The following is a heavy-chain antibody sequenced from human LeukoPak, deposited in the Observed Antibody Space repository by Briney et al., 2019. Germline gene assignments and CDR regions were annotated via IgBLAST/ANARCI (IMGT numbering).Heavy chain of an antibody. CDR3: ARVPDYANQEPYYFDY. CDR2: IYYSGST. V-gene: IGHV4-31*03. J-gene: IGHJ4*02. D-gene: IGHD4-17*01. Sequence: SETLSLTCTVSGGSISSGGYYWSWIRQHPGKGLEWIGYIYYSGSTYYNPSLKSRVTISVDTSENQFSLKLSSVTAADTAVYYCARVPDYANQEPYYFDYWGRGTLVTVSS. CDR1: GGSISSGGYY.